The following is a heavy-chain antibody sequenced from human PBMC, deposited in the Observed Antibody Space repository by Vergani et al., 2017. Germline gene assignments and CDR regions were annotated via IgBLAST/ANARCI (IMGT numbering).Heavy chain of an antibody. CDR1: GAYVGSGGYY. CDR3: ARQKDYYMDV. CDR2: IYYSGTT. J-gene: IGHJ6*03. Sequence: QVQLQESGPGLVKASQTLSLTCSVSGAYVGSGGYYWTWVRQLPGMGLDWIGYIYYSGTTYYNPSLESRLTISLDTSENHLSLKLTSVTDADTAVYYCARQKDYYMDVWGKGTTVTVS. V-gene: IGHV4-31*03.